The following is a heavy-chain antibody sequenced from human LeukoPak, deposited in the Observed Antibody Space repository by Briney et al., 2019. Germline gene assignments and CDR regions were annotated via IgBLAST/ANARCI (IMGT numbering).Heavy chain of an antibody. V-gene: IGHV4-59*01. CDR2: IYYSGST. CDR3: ARFVLGYCSGGSCYSGGSDWFDP. Sequence: PSETLSLTCTVSGGSISSYYWSWIRQPPGKGLEWIGYIYYSGSTNYNPSLKSRVTISVDTSKNQFSLKLSSVTAADTAVYYCARFVLGYCSGGSCYSGGSDWFDPWGQGTLVTVSS. J-gene: IGHJ5*02. CDR1: GGSISSYY. D-gene: IGHD2-15*01.